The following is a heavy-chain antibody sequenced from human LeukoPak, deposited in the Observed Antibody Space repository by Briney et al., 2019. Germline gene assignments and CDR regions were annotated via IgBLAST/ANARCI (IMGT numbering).Heavy chain of an antibody. CDR3: ARSSSWLKYYFDY. CDR1: GYTFTGYY. D-gene: IGHD6-13*01. CDR2: INPNSGGT. J-gene: IGHJ4*02. V-gene: IGHV1-2*02. Sequence: ASVKVSCKASGYTFTGYYMHWVRQAPGQGLEWMGWINPNSGGTNYAQKFQGRVTMTRDTSISTAYMELSRLRSDDTAMYYCARSSSWLKYYFDYWGQGTLVTVSS.